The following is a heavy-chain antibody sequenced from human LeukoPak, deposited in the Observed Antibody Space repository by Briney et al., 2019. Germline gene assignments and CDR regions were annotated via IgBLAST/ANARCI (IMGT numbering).Heavy chain of an antibody. D-gene: IGHD4-17*01. V-gene: IGHV1-69*05. CDR2: IIPIFGTA. CDR1: GGTFSSYA. Sequence: GASVKVSCKASGGTFSSYAICWVRQAPGQGLEWMGRIIPIFGTANYAQKFQGRVTITTDESTSTAYMELSSLRSEDTAVYYCATLTTVTPGHFDYWGQGTLVTVSS. J-gene: IGHJ4*02. CDR3: ATLTTVTPGHFDY.